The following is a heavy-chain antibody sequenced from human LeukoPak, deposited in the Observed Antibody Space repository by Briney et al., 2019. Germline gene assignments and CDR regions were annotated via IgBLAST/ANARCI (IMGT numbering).Heavy chain of an antibody. Sequence: PGGCLRLSCEASGFTFSSFWMHWVRQAPGKGLVWVSRVSDDGSTTTYADSVKGRFTISRDNAKNTLYLQMNSLRPEDTAVYYCVRHNAARAFDIWGQGTMVIVSS. CDR3: VRHNAARAFDI. V-gene: IGHV3-74*03. D-gene: IGHD1-1*01. CDR2: VSDDGSTT. J-gene: IGHJ3*02. CDR1: GFTFSSFW.